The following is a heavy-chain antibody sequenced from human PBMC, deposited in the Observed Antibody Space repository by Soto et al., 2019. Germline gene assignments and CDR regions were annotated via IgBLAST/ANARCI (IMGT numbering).Heavy chain of an antibody. J-gene: IGHJ4*02. Sequence: SETLSLTCTVSGGSISSYYWSWIRQPPGKGLEWIGYIYYSGSTNYNPSLKSRVTISVDTSKNQFSLKLSSVTAADTAVYYCARLSPQTQVPGIASAGPPDYWGQGTLVTVSS. CDR1: GGSISSYY. CDR2: IYYSGST. V-gene: IGHV4-59*08. D-gene: IGHD6-13*01. CDR3: ARLSPQTQVPGIASAGPPDY.